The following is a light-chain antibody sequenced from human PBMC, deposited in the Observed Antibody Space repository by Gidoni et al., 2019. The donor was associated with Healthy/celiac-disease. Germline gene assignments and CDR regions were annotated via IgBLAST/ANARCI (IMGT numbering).Light chain of an antibody. CDR1: SYNIGSNT. Sequence: QSVLTQPPSASGTPGKRVTISCSGSSYNIGSNTLNWYQQLPGTAPNLLIYSNNQRPSGVPDRFSGSKSGTSASLAISGLQSEDEADYYCAAWDDSLNGYVFGTGTKVTVL. J-gene: IGLJ1*01. V-gene: IGLV1-44*01. CDR3: AAWDDSLNGYV. CDR2: SNN.